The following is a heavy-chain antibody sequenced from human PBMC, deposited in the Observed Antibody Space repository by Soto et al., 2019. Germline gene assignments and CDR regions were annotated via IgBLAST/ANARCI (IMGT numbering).Heavy chain of an antibody. CDR1: GFTFTNYA. D-gene: IGHD4-4*01. J-gene: IGHJ4*02. CDR2: SSGSGSGGST. CDR3: AKDRDDYRNYVFDY. Sequence: EVQLLESGGGLVQPGGSLRLSCAASGFTFTNYAMTWVRQAQGKGLEWVSISSGSGSGGSTNYADSVKGRFTISRDNSKNTLYLQMNSLRVEDTAVYYCAKDRDDYRNYVFDYWGQGTLVTVSS. V-gene: IGHV3-23*01.